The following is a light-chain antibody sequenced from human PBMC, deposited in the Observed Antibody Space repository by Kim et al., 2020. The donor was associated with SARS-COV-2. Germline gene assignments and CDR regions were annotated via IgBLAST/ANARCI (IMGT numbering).Light chain of an antibody. Sequence: LSPGQTASITCSGDKLGDKYVSWYQQKPGQSPVLLIYQYNTRPSGIPERFSGSNSGSSATLTISGTQAMDEADYYCQAWDSGSYVFGTGTKVTVL. CDR2: QYN. J-gene: IGLJ1*01. V-gene: IGLV3-1*01. CDR1: KLGDKY. CDR3: QAWDSGSYV.